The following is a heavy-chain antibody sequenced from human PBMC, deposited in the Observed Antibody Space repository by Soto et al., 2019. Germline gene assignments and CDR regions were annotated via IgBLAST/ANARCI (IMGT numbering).Heavy chain of an antibody. CDR1: GFTFSSYA. CDR3: ARDQYAGGPFDY. D-gene: IGHD2-2*01. CDR2: ISYDGSNK. J-gene: IGHJ4*02. V-gene: IGHV3-30-3*01. Sequence: PGGSLRLSCAASGFTFSSYAMHWVRQAPGKGLEWVAVISYDGSNKYYADSVKGRFTISRDNSKNTLYLQMNSLRAEDTAVYYCARDQYAGGPFDYWGQGTLVTVSS.